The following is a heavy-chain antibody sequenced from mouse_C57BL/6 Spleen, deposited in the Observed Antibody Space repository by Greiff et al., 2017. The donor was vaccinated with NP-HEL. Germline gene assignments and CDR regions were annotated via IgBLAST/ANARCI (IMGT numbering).Heavy chain of an antibody. J-gene: IGHJ4*01. CDR3: ARYYGSSYGFFMDY. CDR2: ISSGSSTI. D-gene: IGHD1-1*01. V-gene: IGHV5-17*01. CDR1: GFTFSDYG. Sequence: EVKLMESGGGLVKPGGSLKLSCAASGFTFSDYGMHWVRQAPEKGLEWVAYISSGSSTIYYADTVKGRFTISRDNAKNTLSLQMTSLRSEDTAMYYCARYYGSSYGFFMDYWGQGTSVTVSS.